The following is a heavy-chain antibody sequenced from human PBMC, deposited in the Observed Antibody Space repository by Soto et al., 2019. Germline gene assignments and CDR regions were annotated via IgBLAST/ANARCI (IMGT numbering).Heavy chain of an antibody. CDR2: FDPEDGET. J-gene: IGHJ4*02. CDR1: GYTLTELS. CDR3: ATANQIVGATTAYYFDY. D-gene: IGHD1-26*01. V-gene: IGHV1-24*01. Sequence: ASVKVSCKVSGYTLTELSMHWVRQAPGKGLEWMGGFDPEDGETIYAQKFQGRVTMTEDTSTDTAYMELSSLRSEDTAVYYCATANQIVGATTAYYFDYWGQGTLVTVSS.